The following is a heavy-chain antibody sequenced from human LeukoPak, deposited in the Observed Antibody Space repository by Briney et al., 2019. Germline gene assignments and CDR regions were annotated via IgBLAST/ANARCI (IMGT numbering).Heavy chain of an antibody. V-gene: IGHV4-59*12. J-gene: IGHJ4*02. CDR2: IYYSGST. CDR1: GGSISSYY. Sequence: SETLSLTCTVSGGSISSYYWSWIRQPPGKGLEWIGYIYYSGSTNYNPSLKSRVTISVDTSKNQFSLKLSSVTAADTAVYYCARDPKNSSGYYSSGLLDYWGQGTLVTVSS. CDR3: ARDPKNSSGYYSSGLLDY. D-gene: IGHD3-22*01.